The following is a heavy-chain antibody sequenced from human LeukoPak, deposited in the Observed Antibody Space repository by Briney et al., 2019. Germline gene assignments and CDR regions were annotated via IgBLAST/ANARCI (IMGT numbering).Heavy chain of an antibody. CDR2: IWYDGSNK. D-gene: IGHD4-23*01. CDR3: ARVSESGNSDY. V-gene: IGHV3-33*01. J-gene: IGHJ4*02. Sequence: PGGSLRLSCAASGFSFTSYGMHWVRQAPGKGLEGVAVIWYDGSNKYYADSVKGRFTISRDTSNNMLYLQINSLTAEDTAVYYCARVSESGNSDYWGQGTLVTVSS. CDR1: GFSFTSYG.